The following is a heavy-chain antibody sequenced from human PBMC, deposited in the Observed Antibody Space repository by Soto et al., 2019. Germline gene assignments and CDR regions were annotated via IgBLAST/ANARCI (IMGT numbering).Heavy chain of an antibody. D-gene: IGHD3-3*01. V-gene: IGHV3-33*01. Sequence: PVRSLRLSCAAAGFTLSSYGLHCVRQAPGKGLEWVAVIWYDGSNKYYADSVKGRFTISRDNSKNTLYLQMNSLRAEDTAVYYCARDRRFLEWNPPDYWGQGTLVTISS. CDR2: IWYDGSNK. CDR1: GFTLSSYG. J-gene: IGHJ4*02. CDR3: ARDRRFLEWNPPDY.